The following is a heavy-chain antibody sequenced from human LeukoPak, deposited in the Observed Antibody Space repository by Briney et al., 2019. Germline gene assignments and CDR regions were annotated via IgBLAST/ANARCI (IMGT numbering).Heavy chain of an antibody. Sequence: PGRSLRLSCAASGFIFDDYAMHWVRQAPGKGLEWVSSINWNSGGIAYADSMKGRFTISRDNAQNSLYLQMNSLGAEDTALYYCARDRSSVTTGYYGMDVWGQGTTVTVSS. D-gene: IGHD4-17*01. CDR3: ARDRSSVTTGYYGMDV. V-gene: IGHV3-9*01. CDR2: INWNSGGI. J-gene: IGHJ6*02. CDR1: GFIFDDYA.